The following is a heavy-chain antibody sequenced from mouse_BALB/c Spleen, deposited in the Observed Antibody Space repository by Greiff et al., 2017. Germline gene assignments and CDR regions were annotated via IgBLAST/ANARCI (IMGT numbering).Heavy chain of an antibody. Sequence: VQLQQSGAELVKPGASVKLSCTASGFNIKDTYMHWVKQRPEQGLEWIGRIDPANGNTKYDPKFQGKATITADTSSNTAYLQLSSLTSEDTAVYYCARSGGNYEGAWFAYWGQGTLVTVSA. V-gene: IGHV14-3*02. CDR3: ARSGGNYEGAWFAY. J-gene: IGHJ3*01. CDR1: GFNIKDTY. D-gene: IGHD2-1*01. CDR2: IDPANGNT.